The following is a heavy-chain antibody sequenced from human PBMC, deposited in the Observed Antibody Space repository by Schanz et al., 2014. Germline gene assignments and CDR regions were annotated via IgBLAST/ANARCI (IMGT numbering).Heavy chain of an antibody. CDR2: IIPVLNIA. J-gene: IGHJ6*03. V-gene: IGHV1-69*02. CDR3: ARLSTGMAVAGGVIGSCYYHRDV. Sequence: QLQLVQSGAEVKKPGSSVKVSCKLSGGTFSSYTISWMRQAPGQGLEWMGKIIPVLNIATYAQRFQGRVSITADTSTNTAYMELSSLTSDDTAVHYCARLSTGMAVAGGVIGSCYYHRDVWGEGTTVTVSS. CDR1: GGTFSSYT. D-gene: IGHD6-19*01.